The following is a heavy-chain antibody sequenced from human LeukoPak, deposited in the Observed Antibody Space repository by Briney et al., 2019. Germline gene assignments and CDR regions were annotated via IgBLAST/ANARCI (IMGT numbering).Heavy chain of an antibody. CDR3: AGDRATSYFDY. D-gene: IGHD1-26*01. J-gene: IGHJ4*02. Sequence: GASLGLSGAASGFTFRSHGMHWVRQAPGKGLEWVAFIWYDGSNKYYTDSVKGRFTISRDNSKNTLYLQMNSLRAEDTAVYYCAGDRATSYFDYWGQGALVTISS. V-gene: IGHV3-33*01. CDR2: IWYDGSNK. CDR1: GFTFRSHG.